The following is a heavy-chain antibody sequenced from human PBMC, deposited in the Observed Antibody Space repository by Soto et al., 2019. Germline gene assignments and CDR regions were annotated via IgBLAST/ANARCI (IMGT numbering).Heavy chain of an antibody. Sequence: PSETLSLTCTVSGSSISSSGYYWGWIRQPPGRGLEWIGSLYYNLGTYYNPSLKSRVTISADTSANQFSLMVNSVTAADTAIYCCSRLPSLHWFDYWGQGTLVTVSS. V-gene: IGHV4-39*01. D-gene: IGHD1-26*01. CDR2: LYYNLGT. CDR3: SRLPSLHWFDY. J-gene: IGHJ5*01. CDR1: GSSISSSGYY.